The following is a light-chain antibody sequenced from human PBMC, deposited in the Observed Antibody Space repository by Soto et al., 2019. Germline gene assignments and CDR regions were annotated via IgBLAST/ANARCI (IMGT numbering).Light chain of an antibody. Sequence: EFVITQSPATWSVSPGERATLSCRASQSVSSNLAWYQQKPGQAPRLLIYGASTRATGIPARFSGSGSGTEFTLTISSLQSEDFAVYYCQQYNNWPITFGQGTRLEIK. CDR1: QSVSSN. V-gene: IGKV3-15*01. CDR2: GAS. J-gene: IGKJ5*01. CDR3: QQYNNWPIT.